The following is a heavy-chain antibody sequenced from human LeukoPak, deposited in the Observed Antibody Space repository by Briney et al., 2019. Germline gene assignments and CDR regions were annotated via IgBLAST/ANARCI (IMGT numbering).Heavy chain of an antibody. Sequence: GGSLRFSCAASGFTFSSYSMNWVRQAPGKGLEWVSPISSSSSYIYYADSVKGRFTISRDNAKNSLYLQMNSLRAEDTAVYYCAREFTGHDILTGYYSEAFDIWGQGTMVTVSS. CDR3: AREFTGHDILTGYYSEAFDI. D-gene: IGHD3-9*01. V-gene: IGHV3-21*01. CDR1: GFTFSSYS. J-gene: IGHJ3*02. CDR2: ISSSSSYI.